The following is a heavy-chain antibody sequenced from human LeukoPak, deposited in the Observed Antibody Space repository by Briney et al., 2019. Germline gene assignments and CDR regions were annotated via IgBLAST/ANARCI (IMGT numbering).Heavy chain of an antibody. CDR3: ARDWKTNSFDY. Sequence: GVSLRLSCAASEFTFTTYGMHWVRQAPGKGLEWVAFIYYDGSNIYYADYVKGRFTISRDISKNTLYLQMDSLRAEDTAIYYCARDWKTNSFDYWGQGTLVTVSS. CDR2: IYYDGSNI. J-gene: IGHJ4*02. CDR1: EFTFTTYG. V-gene: IGHV3-33*01. D-gene: IGHD1-1*01.